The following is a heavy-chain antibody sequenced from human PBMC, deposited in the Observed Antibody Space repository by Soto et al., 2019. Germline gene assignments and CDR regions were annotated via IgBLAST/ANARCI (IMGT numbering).Heavy chain of an antibody. CDR2: ISSSSSYI. V-gene: IGHV3-21*01. Sequence: GGSLRLSCAASGFTFSSYSMNWARQAPGKGLEWVSSISSSSSYIYYADSVKGRFTISRDNAKNSLYLQMNSLRAEDTAVYYCARDVRDIVVVPAAEIPWGQGTLVTVSS. J-gene: IGHJ5*02. CDR1: GFTFSSYS. CDR3: ARDVRDIVVVPAAEIP. D-gene: IGHD2-2*01.